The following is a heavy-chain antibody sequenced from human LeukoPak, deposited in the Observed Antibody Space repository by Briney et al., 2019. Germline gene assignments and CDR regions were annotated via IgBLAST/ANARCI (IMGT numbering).Heavy chain of an antibody. CDR3: ARAGSGGDGYYFDY. CDR2: IYSGDSDT. CDR1: GYSFTIYW. Sequence: GESLKISCKGSGYSFTIYWIGWVRQMPGEGLEWMGIIYSGDSDTRYSPSFRGQVTMSVDRSINTAYLQWSSLKASDSAIYYCARAGSGGDGYYFDYWGQGTLVTVSS. D-gene: IGHD3-10*01. V-gene: IGHV5-51*01. J-gene: IGHJ4*02.